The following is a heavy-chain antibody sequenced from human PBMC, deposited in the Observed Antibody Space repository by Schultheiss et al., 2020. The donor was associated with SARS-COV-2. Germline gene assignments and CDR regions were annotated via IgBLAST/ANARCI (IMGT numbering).Heavy chain of an antibody. CDR3: ARNYYDDSSDYPIDY. Sequence: SQTLSLTCTVSGGSISSYYWSWIRQPPGKGLEWIGYTSYSGSTTYNPSLKSRVTISVDTSKTQCSLKLRSVTAEDTAVYYCARNYYDDSSDYPIDYWGQGTLVTVSS. V-gene: IGHV4-59*08. CDR1: GGSISSYY. D-gene: IGHD3-22*01. CDR2: TSYSGST. J-gene: IGHJ4*02.